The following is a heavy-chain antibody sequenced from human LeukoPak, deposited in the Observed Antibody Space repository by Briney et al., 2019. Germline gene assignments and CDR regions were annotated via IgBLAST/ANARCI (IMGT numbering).Heavy chain of an antibody. J-gene: IGHJ4*02. CDR1: GFTFSNAW. D-gene: IGHD4-11*01. V-gene: IGHV3-15*01. CDR2: IKSETDGGTT. CDR3: TTDHTVTEDY. Sequence: GGSLRLSCAASGFTFSNAWMSWVRQAPGKGLEWVGRIKSETDGGTTDYAAPVKGRFTISRDDSKNTLYLQMNSLKTEDTAVYYCTTDHTVTEDYWGQGTLVTVSS.